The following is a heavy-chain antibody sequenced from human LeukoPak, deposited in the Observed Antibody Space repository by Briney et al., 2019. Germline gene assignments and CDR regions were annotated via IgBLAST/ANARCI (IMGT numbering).Heavy chain of an antibody. CDR2: ITSTGTMT. D-gene: IGHD3-9*01. V-gene: IGHV3-64D*06. J-gene: IGHJ4*02. CDR3: VKGMSRYFDWAIYYFDS. CDR1: QFTFDAHA. Sequence: PGGSLRLSCSASQFTFDAHALHWVRQAPGRGLEHISAITSTGTMTYYADSVKGRFTISRDNSKDTLYLQMSSLRPEDTATYYCVKGMSRYFDWAIYYFDSWGPGTLVSVSS.